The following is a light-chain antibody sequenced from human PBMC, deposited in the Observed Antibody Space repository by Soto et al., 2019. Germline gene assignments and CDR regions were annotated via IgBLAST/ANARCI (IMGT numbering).Light chain of an antibody. CDR3: QHYNTYPWT. V-gene: IGKV1-5*03. CDR1: QSISSW. J-gene: IGKJ1*01. Sequence: DIQMTQSPSTLSASVGDRVTVTCRASQSISSWLAWYQQKPGKAPKLLIYKASTLESGVPSRFGGSGSGTDFTLTISSLQPDDFATYYCQHYNTYPWTFGQGNKVEIK. CDR2: KAS.